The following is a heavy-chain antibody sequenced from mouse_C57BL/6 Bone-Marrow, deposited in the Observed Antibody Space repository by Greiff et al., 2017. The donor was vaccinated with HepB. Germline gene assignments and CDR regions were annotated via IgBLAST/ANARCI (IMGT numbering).Heavy chain of an antibody. CDR3: ARPVIPAGFAY. V-gene: IGHV5-6*01. CDR1: GFTFSSYG. Sequence: EVHLVESGGDLVKPGGSLKLSCAASGFTFSSYGMSWVRQTPDKRLEWVATISSGGSYTYYPDSVKGRFTISRDNAKNTLYLQMSSLKSEDTAMYYCARPVIPAGFAYWGQGTLVTVSA. CDR2: ISSGGSYT. J-gene: IGHJ3*01.